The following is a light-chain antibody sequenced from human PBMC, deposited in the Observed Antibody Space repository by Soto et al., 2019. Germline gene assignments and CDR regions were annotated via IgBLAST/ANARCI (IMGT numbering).Light chain of an antibody. V-gene: IGKV3-20*01. J-gene: IGKJ3*01. Sequence: EIVLTQSPGTLSLSPGERATLSCRASQSVTNRYLAWYQQKPGQAPRLLIYDASSRATGVPDRFSGSGSGTDFTLTVSRLEPEDFAVYYCQQYGSSPLTFGPGTKVDIK. CDR1: QSVTNRY. CDR3: QQYGSSPLT. CDR2: DAS.